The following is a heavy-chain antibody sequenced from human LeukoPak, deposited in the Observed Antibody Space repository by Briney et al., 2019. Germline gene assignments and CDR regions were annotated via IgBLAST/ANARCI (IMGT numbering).Heavy chain of an antibody. CDR3: ARDSSIDY. CDR2: ISSSSSYI. D-gene: IGHD6-19*01. Sequence: PGRSLRLSCAASGFTFDDYAMHWVRQAPGKGLEWVSSISSSSSYIYYADSVKGRFTISRDNAKNSLYLQMNSLRAEDTAVYYCARDSSIDYWGQGTLVTVSS. CDR1: GFTFDDYA. V-gene: IGHV3-21*01. J-gene: IGHJ4*02.